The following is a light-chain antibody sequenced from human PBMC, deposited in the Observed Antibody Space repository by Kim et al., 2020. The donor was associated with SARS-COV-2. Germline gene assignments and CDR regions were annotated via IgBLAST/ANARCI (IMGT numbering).Light chain of an antibody. CDR2: KAS. V-gene: IGKV1-5*03. J-gene: IGKJ2*01. Sequence: DIQMTQSPSTLSASVGDRVTITCLASQDISHWLAWYQQKPGNPPKLLVYKASTLETGVPSRFSGGGSGTEFTLTISSLQPDDFATYFCQQYNSNSYTFGQGTKLEI. CDR1: QDISHW. CDR3: QQYNSNSYT.